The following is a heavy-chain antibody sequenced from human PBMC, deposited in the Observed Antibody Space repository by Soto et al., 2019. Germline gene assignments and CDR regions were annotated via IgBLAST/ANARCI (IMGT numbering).Heavy chain of an antibody. V-gene: IGHV4-31*03. CDR1: GGSISSGGYY. Sequence: SETLSLTCTVSGGSISSGGYYWSWIRQHPGKGLEWIGYIYYSGSTYYNPSLKSRVTISVDTSKNQFSLKLSSVTAADTAVYYCARGDCYGSGSYYYGMDVWGQGTTVTVSS. CDR3: ARGDCYGSGSYYYGMDV. CDR2: IYYSGST. J-gene: IGHJ6*02. D-gene: IGHD3-10*01.